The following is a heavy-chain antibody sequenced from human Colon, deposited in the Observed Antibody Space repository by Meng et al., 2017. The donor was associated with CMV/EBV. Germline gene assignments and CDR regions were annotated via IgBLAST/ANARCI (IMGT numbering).Heavy chain of an antibody. CDR2: ISSRTSDI. V-gene: IGHV3-21*01. J-gene: IGHJ6*02. CDR3: ARELCSGTFCYFYVGMDV. D-gene: IGHD2-2*01. Sequence: GGSLRLSCAATGFIFSNFNMNWVRQAPGKGLEWVSSISSRTSDIYYAESVKGRFTISRDNVKNSLYLQMNSLTAEDTATYYCARELCSGTFCYFYVGMDVWGQGTTVTVSS. CDR1: GFIFSNFN.